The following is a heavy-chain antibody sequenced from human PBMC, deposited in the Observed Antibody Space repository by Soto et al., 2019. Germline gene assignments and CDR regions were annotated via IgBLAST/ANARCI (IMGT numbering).Heavy chain of an antibody. Sequence: QVQLVQSGAEVKKPGASVKVSCKAAGYTFASYAISWLRHAPGQGLEWMGGISAYKGNTNSAQKLQGRDTMTTDTSTSTAYMELRSLRSDDTDVYYCARDPPPPDYWGKGTLVTVS. CDR1: GYTFASYA. J-gene: IGHJ4*02. V-gene: IGHV1-18*01. CDR2: ISAYKGNT. CDR3: ARDPPPPDY.